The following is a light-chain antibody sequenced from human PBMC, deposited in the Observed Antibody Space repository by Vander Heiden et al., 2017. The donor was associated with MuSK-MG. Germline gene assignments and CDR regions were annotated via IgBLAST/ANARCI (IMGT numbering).Light chain of an antibody. J-gene: IGKJ5*01. Sequence: EIVMTQSPATLSVSPGERATLSCRASQTISNDLAWYQQKPDQAPRLLIYGVSTRATGIPARFSGGGSGTEFTLTISSLQSEDFAVYYCQQDNNWPLTFGQGTRLEIK. CDR1: QTISND. CDR3: QQDNNWPLT. CDR2: GVS. V-gene: IGKV3-15*01.